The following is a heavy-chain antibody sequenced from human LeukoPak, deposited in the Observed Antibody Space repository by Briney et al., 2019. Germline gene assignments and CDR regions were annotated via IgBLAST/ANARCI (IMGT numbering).Heavy chain of an antibody. D-gene: IGHD3-22*01. V-gene: IGHV3-30*18. Sequence: GGSLRLSCAVSGFTLSSYEMNWVRQAPGKGLEWVAVISYDGSNKYYADSVKGRFTISRDNSKNTLYLQMNSLRAEDTAVYYCAKEPWYYYDSSGYYDYWGQGTLVTVSS. CDR1: GFTLSSYE. J-gene: IGHJ4*02. CDR2: ISYDGSNK. CDR3: AKEPWYYYDSSGYYDY.